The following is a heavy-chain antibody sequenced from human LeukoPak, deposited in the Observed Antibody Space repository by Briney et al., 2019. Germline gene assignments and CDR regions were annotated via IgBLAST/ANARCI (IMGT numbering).Heavy chain of an antibody. CDR2: IHNSGST. V-gene: IGHV4-61*01. CDR1: GYSISSGFY. Sequence: PSETLSLTCTVSGYSISSGFYWGWIRQPPGKGLEWIGYIHNSGSTMYNPSLKSRLAMSLDTSKNQFSLNLNSVTAADTAVYYCARGIRGAADYWGQGTLVTVSS. J-gene: IGHJ4*02. CDR3: ARGIRGAADY. D-gene: IGHD3-16*01.